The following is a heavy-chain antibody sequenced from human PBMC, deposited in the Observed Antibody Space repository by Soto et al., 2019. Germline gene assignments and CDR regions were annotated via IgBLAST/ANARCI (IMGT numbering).Heavy chain of an antibody. CDR1: GFTFSTYD. CDR2: IDTVGDT. Sequence: EVQLVESGGGLVQPGGSLRLSCAASGFTFSTYDMHWVRQATGKGLEWVSAIDTVGDTWYAGSVKGRFTISRENAKNTLYLQMNSLRAEDTAVYYCAKSVGHTVTNDAFDIWGQGTMVTVSS. J-gene: IGHJ3*02. V-gene: IGHV3-13*01. CDR3: AKSVGHTVTNDAFDI. D-gene: IGHD4-17*01.